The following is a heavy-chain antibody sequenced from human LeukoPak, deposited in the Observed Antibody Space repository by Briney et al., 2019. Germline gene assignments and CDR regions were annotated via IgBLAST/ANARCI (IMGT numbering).Heavy chain of an antibody. CDR2: IYYSGTT. J-gene: IGHJ4*02. CDR3: ASGRPLGFDY. Sequence: SETLSLTCTVSGDSISSYYWTWIRQPPGKGLEWIGYIYYSGTTNYNPSLKSRVTISVDTSKNQSSLKLSSATAADTAVYYCASGRPLGFDYWGQGTLVTVSS. CDR1: GDSISSYY. V-gene: IGHV4-59*01. D-gene: IGHD1-26*01.